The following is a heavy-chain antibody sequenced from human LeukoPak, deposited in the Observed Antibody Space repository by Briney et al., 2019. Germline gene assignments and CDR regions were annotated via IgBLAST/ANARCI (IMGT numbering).Heavy chain of an antibody. D-gene: IGHD6-19*01. CDR3: ARDHDGAVAGHLDY. CDR1: GYTFTSYG. Sequence: GASVKVSCKASGYTFTSYGISWVRQAPGQGLEWMGYIITYNGNTNYAQKLQGRVTMTTDTSTSTAYMELRSLRSDDTAVYYCARDHDGAVAGHLDYWGQGTLVTVSS. V-gene: IGHV1-18*01. J-gene: IGHJ4*02. CDR2: IITYNGNT.